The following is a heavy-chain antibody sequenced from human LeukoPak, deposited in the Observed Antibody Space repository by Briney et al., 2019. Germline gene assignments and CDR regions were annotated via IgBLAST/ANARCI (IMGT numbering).Heavy chain of an antibody. CDR1: VGTFSSYA. D-gene: IGHD2-21*02. J-gene: IGHJ4*02. CDR2: IIPIFGTA. V-gene: IGHV1-69*06. CDR3: ARDLGPWGIVVVTAPFVY. Sequence: GSSVTASCKASVGTFSSYAISWVRQAPGQGLEWMGRIIPIFGTANYAQKFQGRVTITADKSTSTAYMELSGLRSEDTAVYYCARDLGPWGIVVVTAPFVYWGQGTLVTVSS.